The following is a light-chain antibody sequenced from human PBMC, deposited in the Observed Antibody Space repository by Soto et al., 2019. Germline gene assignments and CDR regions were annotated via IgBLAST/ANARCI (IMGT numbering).Light chain of an antibody. J-gene: IGKJ1*01. CDR3: QKYNSAPPWT. Sequence: DIQMTQSPSSLSASVGDRVTITCRATQDISNYLAWYQQKPGKVPNLLIYAASTWQSGVPSRFSGSGSGTDFTLTISSLQPEDVATYYCQKYNSAPPWTFGHGTKVEI. CDR1: QDISNY. V-gene: IGKV1-27*01. CDR2: AAS.